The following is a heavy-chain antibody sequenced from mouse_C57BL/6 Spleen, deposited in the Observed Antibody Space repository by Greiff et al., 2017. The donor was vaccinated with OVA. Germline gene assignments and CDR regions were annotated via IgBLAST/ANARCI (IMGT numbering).Heavy chain of an antibody. J-gene: IGHJ2*01. CDR1: GYTFTSYW. Sequence: QVQLQQPGAELVRPGSSVKLSCKASGYTFTSYWMHWVKQRPIQGLEWIGNIDPSDSETHYNQKFKDKATLTVDKSSSTAYMQLSSLTSEDSAVYYWARYYGQYYDYWGQGTTLTVAS. CDR3: ARYYGQYYDY. D-gene: IGHD1-1*01. V-gene: IGHV1-52*01. CDR2: IDPSDSET.